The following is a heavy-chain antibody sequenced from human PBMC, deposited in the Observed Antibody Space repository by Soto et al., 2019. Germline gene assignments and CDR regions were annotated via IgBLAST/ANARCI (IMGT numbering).Heavy chain of an antibody. CDR1: GGSFSGYY. CDR3: ARGRGGYSYGRYFDY. Sequence: QVQLQQWGAGLLKPSETLSLTCAVYGGSFSGYYWSWIRQPPGKGLEWIGEINQSGSTNYNPSLKSRVTISVDTSKNQFSLKLSSVTAADTAVYYCARGRGGYSYGRYFDYCGQGTLVTVSS. CDR2: INQSGST. J-gene: IGHJ4*02. V-gene: IGHV4-34*01. D-gene: IGHD5-18*01.